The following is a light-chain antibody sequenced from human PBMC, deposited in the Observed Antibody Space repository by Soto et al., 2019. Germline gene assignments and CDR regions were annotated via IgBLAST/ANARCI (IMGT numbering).Light chain of an antibody. Sequence: IVLMQSPAHLSVSPGARSTLSCRASQSVSSNLAWYQQKPGQAPSLLIYGASTRAPGVPARISGSGSGTEFTLTISSLLSDYSAVYYCQQYNGWPPFGQGTKVDI. CDR2: GAS. V-gene: IGKV3-15*01. CDR1: QSVSSN. J-gene: IGKJ1*01. CDR3: QQYNGWPP.